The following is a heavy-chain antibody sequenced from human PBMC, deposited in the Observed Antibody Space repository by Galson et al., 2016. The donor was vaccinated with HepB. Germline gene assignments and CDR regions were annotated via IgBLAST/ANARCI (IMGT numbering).Heavy chain of an antibody. Sequence: SLRLSCAASGFNFGDYAINWLRQAPGKGLEAIGFIKSKTYGGTSAYAASVKDRFTIPRDDSKSVAYLQMDSLKTEDTAIYYCARRARITSRPGGRFFDYWGQGALVTVYS. CDR2: IKSKTYGGTS. CDR1: GFNFGDYA. V-gene: IGHV3-49*03. J-gene: IGHJ4*02. CDR3: ARRARITSRPGGRFFDY. D-gene: IGHD1-14*01.